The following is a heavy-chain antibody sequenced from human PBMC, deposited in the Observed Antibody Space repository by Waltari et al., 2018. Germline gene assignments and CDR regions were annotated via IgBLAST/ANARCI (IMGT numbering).Heavy chain of an antibody. D-gene: IGHD3-22*01. Sequence: QVQLVESGGGVVQPGRSLRLSWAASGFTFRSYGMHWGRQAPVKGLGGGAVIWYDGSNKYYADSVNGRFTISRDNSKNTLYLQMNSLRAEDTAMYYCAKDRGYYYDSSGYYSILYYFDYWGQGTLVTVSS. V-gene: IGHV3-30*18. CDR1: GFTFRSYG. CDR2: IWYDGSNK. CDR3: AKDRGYYYDSSGYYSILYYFDY. J-gene: IGHJ4*02.